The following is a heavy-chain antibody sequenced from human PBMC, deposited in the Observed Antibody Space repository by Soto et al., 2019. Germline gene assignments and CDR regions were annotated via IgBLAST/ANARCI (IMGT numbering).Heavy chain of an antibody. CDR1: GFTFSSYG. CDR3: AKSPGMATIENFDY. CDR2: ISYDGSNK. J-gene: IGHJ4*02. V-gene: IGHV3-30*18. D-gene: IGHD5-12*01. Sequence: LRLSCAASGFTFSSYGMHWVRQAPGKGLEWVAVISYDGSNKYYADSVKGRFTISRDNSKNTLYLQMNSLRAEDTAVYYCAKSPGMATIENFDYWGQGTLVTVSS.